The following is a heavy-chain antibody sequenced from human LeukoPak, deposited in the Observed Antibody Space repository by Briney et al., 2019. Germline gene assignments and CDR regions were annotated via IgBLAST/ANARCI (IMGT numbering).Heavy chain of an antibody. CDR3: ARHGRMVIMSKFSTGIDQ. J-gene: IGHJ4*02. Sequence: PSETLSLTCTVSGGSISSYYWSWIRQPAGKGLEWIGRIYYTGMTNSNPSLKSRVTISMDTSKNQFSLNLRSVTAADTAIYYCARHGRMVIMSKFSTGIDQWGQGTLVTVSS. D-gene: IGHD2-8*01. CDR1: GGSISSYY. CDR2: IYYTGMT. V-gene: IGHV4-59*08.